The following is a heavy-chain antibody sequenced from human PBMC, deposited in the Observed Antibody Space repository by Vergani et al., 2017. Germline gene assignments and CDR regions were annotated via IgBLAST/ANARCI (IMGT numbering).Heavy chain of an antibody. V-gene: IGHV1-2*02. Sequence: QVHLVQSGPEVQKPGASVTVSCKPSGYTFTAYYLHWVRQAPGQGLEWVGWINPYNGDTKYSQDFEGRVTMSRDTSSNTAYMVVSSLRSDDTAVYYCARFRPLHCDRPSCYRLDYWGPGTPVTVSS. CDR2: INPYNGDT. D-gene: IGHD2-2*01. J-gene: IGHJ4*02. CDR3: ARFRPLHCDRPSCYRLDY. CDR1: GYTFTAYY.